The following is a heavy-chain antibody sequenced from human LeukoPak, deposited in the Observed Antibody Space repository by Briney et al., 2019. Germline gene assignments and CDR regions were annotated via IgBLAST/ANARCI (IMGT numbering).Heavy chain of an antibody. CDR1: GYTFTGYF. V-gene: IGHV1-2*02. CDR3: ARASRITIFGVFNH. CDR2: INPNTGGT. D-gene: IGHD3-3*01. Sequence: ASVNVSCKASGYTFTGYFMHWVRQAPGQGLEWMGWINPNTGGTNYAQKFQGRFTMTRDTSISTAYMELSRLRSDDTAVYYCARASRITIFGVFNHWGQGTLVTVSS. J-gene: IGHJ4*02.